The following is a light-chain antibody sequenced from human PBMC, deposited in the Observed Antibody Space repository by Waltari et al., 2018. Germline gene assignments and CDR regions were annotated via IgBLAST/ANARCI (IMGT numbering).Light chain of an antibody. V-gene: IGLV2-8*01. J-gene: IGLJ3*02. Sequence: QSALTQPTSASGSPGQSVPISCTGTSSAVGGYNFVSWYQQHPGKAPRLIISAVSGRPSGVPYRFSGSKSGNTASLTVFGLQAEDEADYFCSSYAGMNNLQVFGGGTTLTVL. CDR1: SSAVGGYNF. CDR2: AVS. CDR3: SSYAGMNNLQV.